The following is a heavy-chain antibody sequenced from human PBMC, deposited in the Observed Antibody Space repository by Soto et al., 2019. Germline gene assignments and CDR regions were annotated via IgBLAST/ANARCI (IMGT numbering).Heavy chain of an antibody. V-gene: IGHV3-33*01. D-gene: IGHD1-26*01. CDR3: ARDRELLIDY. J-gene: IGHJ4*02. Sequence: QVQLVESGGGVVQPGRSLRLSCAASGFTFSSYGMHWVRQAPGKGLEWVGVIWYDGSNKYYADSVKGRFTISRDNSKNALYLQMNSLRAEATAVYYCARDRELLIDYWGQGTLVTVSS. CDR1: GFTFSSYG. CDR2: IWYDGSNK.